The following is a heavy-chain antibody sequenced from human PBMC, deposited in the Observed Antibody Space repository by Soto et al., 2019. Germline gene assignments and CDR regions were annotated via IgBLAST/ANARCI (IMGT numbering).Heavy chain of an antibody. Sequence: EAQGVESGGGLVKPGESLRLSCAAAGFVFTNFNMHWVRQAPGKGLEWVSSISCDSSYIYDAASVRGRFTITRDNAEKSLFLHMSSLRAEDTAVYYCVGQRERCGEFDPTLYGFDVWVQETKVTVS. CDR2: ISCDSSYI. J-gene: IGHJ6*02. D-gene: IGHD3-10*01. CDR3: VGQRERCGEFDPTLYGFDV. V-gene: IGHV3-21*02. CDR1: GFVFTNFN.